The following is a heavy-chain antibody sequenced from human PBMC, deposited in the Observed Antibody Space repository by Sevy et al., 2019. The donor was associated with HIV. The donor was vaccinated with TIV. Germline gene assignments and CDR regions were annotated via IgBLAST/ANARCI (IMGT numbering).Heavy chain of an antibody. V-gene: IGHV4-30-4*01. J-gene: IGHJ4*02. CDR2: IHYTGGT. D-gene: IGHD5-12*01. CDR3: ACIRGYNHGPFDY. Sequence: SETLSLTCTVSGGSISSRDSYWSWIRQPPAKGLEWIGYIHYTGGTYYNPFLKSRVAMSLDTSEKQFSLKLNFLTAADTAVYYCACIRGYNHGPFDYWGQGTLVTVSS. CDR1: GGSISSRDSY.